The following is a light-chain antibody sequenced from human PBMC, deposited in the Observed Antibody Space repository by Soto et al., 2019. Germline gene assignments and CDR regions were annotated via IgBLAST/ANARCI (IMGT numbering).Light chain of an antibody. CDR2: KVD. Sequence: QSALTKPASVSGSPGQSITIPCSGRSSDLGGLNYVSWYQQHPGKVPKLIIYKVDNRPSGISDRVSASKSGNTASLTISGLQAEDEAHYYCSSYTTAPSPQWVFAGGTKVTVL. J-gene: IGLJ3*02. V-gene: IGLV2-14*01. CDR1: SSDLGGLNY. CDR3: SSYTTAPSPQWV.